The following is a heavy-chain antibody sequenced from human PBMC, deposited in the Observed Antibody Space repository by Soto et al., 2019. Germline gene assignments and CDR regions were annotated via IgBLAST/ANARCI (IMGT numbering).Heavy chain of an antibody. CDR3: ASGTIFGDYYYGMAV. J-gene: IGHJ6*02. CDR2: IIPIFGTA. V-gene: IGHV1-69*06. D-gene: IGHD3-3*01. CDR1: GGTFSSFA. Sequence: SVKVSCKASGGTFSSFAVSWVRQAPGHGLEWMGGIIPIFGTANYAQKFQGIVTITADKATSTAYMELSSLRSEDTAVYYCASGTIFGDYYYGMAVWGPGTTVTVSS.